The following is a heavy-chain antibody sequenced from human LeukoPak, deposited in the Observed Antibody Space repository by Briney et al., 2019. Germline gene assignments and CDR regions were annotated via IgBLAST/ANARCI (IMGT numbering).Heavy chain of an antibody. Sequence: SETRSLTCTVSGASITSNFWSWIRQPPGKGLEWIGYIYYSGYTSYNPSLKSRVTISLDTSKSQFSLRLTSLTAADTAVYYCARGEEMATIARWFDPWGQGTLVTVS. J-gene: IGHJ5*02. V-gene: IGHV4-59*01. CDR3: ARGEEMATIARWFDP. CDR1: GASITSNF. CDR2: IYYSGYT. D-gene: IGHD5-24*01.